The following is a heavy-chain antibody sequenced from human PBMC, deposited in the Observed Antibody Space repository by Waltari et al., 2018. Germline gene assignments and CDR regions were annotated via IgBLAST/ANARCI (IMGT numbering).Heavy chain of an antibody. Sequence: QVQLVQSGAEVKKPGASVKVSCKASGYTFTDFYMHWVRQAPGQGLEWMGIVNPNGGSTTYAQKLQDRVTMTRDTSTSTAYMELSSLRSEDTAVYYCARAGSTLIWGVAEWGQGTLVTVSS. J-gene: IGHJ4*02. CDR1: GYTFTDFY. V-gene: IGHV1-46*04. CDR2: VNPNGGST. D-gene: IGHD2-2*01. CDR3: ARAGSTLIWGVAE.